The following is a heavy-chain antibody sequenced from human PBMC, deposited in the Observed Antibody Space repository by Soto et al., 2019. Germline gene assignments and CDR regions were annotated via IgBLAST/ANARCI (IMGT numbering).Heavy chain of an antibody. CDR3: GRDAKQLGPYSYYGMDV. CDR1: GYTFTSYG. Sequence: QVQLVQSGAEVKKPGASVKVSCKASGYTFTSYGISWVRQAPGQGLEWMGWISAYNGNTNYAQKLQGRVTMTTDTSTSTAYMELRSRRSDDTAVYYCGRDAKQLGPYSYYGMDVWGQGTTVTVSS. D-gene: IGHD6-6*01. V-gene: IGHV1-18*01. CDR2: ISAYNGNT. J-gene: IGHJ6*02.